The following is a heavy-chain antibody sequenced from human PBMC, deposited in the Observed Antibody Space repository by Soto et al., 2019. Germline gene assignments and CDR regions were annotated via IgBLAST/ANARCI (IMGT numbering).Heavy chain of an antibody. V-gene: IGHV1-2*04. CDR2: INPNSGYT. Sequence: ASVKVSYKASRYTFPGDYMHWVRQAPGQPLEWMGWINPNSGYTNYAEKFQGWLTMTRDMSISTAYMELSRLRSDDTAVYYCAREVTPLGYCSSTSCYLGYNWFDPWGQGTLVTVSS. D-gene: IGHD2-2*01. CDR3: AREVTPLGYCSSTSCYLGYNWFDP. CDR1: RYTFPGDY. J-gene: IGHJ5*02.